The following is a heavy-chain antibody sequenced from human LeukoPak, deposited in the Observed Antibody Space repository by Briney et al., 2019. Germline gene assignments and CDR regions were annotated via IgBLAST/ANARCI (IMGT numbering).Heavy chain of an antibody. V-gene: IGHV3-33*08. CDR1: GFTFSSYG. CDR3: ARHYDILTDTEPGFDL. Sequence: GSLRLSCAASGFTFSSYGMHWVRQAPGKGLEWVAVIWYDGSNKYYADSVKGRLTISRDNSKNTLYLQMNSLRAEDTAVYYCARHYDILTDTEPGFDLWGRGTLVTVSS. J-gene: IGHJ2*01. CDR2: IWYDGSNK. D-gene: IGHD3-9*01.